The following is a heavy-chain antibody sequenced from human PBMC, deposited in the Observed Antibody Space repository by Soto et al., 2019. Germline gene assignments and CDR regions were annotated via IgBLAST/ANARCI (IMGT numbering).Heavy chain of an antibody. CDR3: ANDHGIAAIQ. Sequence: GGSLRLSCAASGFTFSSYGMHWVRQAPGKGLEWVAVILYDGSNKYYADSVKGRFTISRDNYKKTLYLQMNSLRAEDTAVYYCANDHGIAAIQWGQGTLVTVSS. CDR2: ILYDGSNK. CDR1: GFTFSSYG. J-gene: IGHJ4*02. D-gene: IGHD6-13*01. V-gene: IGHV3-30*18.